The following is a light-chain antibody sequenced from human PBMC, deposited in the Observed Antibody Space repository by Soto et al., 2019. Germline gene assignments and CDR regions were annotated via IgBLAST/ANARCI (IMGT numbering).Light chain of an antibody. CDR1: SSDVGGYNY. CDR3: SSYTSSSTLYV. V-gene: IGLV2-14*01. CDR2: DVS. Sequence: QSALTQPASVSGSPGQSITISCTGTSSDVGGYNYVSWYQQHPGKAPKLMIYDVSNRPSGVSNRFSCSKSGNTASLTISGLHAEDEADYYCSSYTSSSTLYVFRTGTKLTVL. J-gene: IGLJ1*01.